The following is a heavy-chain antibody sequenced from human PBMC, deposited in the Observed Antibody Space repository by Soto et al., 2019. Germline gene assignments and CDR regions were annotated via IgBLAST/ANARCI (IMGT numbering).Heavy chain of an antibody. V-gene: IGHV1-18*01. CDR2: ISTYNGDT. CDR1: GYIFTSYG. J-gene: IGHJ6*02. CDR3: ARVGLQGNGASSGNGLDV. Sequence: ASVKVSCKASGYIFTSYGISWVRQAPGQGLEWMGWISTYNGDTHYAQKLQVRVTMTTDTSTSTAYMELRSLRSDDAAVYYCARVGLQGNGASSGNGLDVWGQGTTVTVSS. D-gene: IGHD6-6*01.